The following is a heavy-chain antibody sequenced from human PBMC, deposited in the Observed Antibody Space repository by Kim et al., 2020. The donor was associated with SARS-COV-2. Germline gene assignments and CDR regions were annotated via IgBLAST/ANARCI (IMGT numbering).Heavy chain of an antibody. CDR3: ARVRFSSSWSSYFDY. J-gene: IGHJ4*02. Sequence: ASVKVSCKASGYTFTSYGISWVRQAPGQGLEWMGWISAYNGNTNYAQKLQGRVTMTTDTSTSTAYMELRSLRSDDTAVYYCARVRFSSSWSSYFDYWGQGTLVTVSS. CDR2: ISAYNGNT. D-gene: IGHD6-13*01. CDR1: GYTFTSYG. V-gene: IGHV1-18*01.